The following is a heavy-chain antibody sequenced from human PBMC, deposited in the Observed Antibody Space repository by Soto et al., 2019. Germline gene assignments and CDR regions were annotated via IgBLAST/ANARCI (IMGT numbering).Heavy chain of an antibody. J-gene: IGHJ5*02. Sequence: SETLSLTCTVSGGSISSGDYYWSWIRQPPGKGLEWIGYIYYSGSTYYNPSLKSRVTISVDTSKNQFSLKLSSVTAADTAMYYCARDLRWYSSWFDPWGQGTLVTVSS. D-gene: IGHD2-15*01. V-gene: IGHV4-30-4*01. CDR3: ARDLRWYSSWFDP. CDR2: IYYSGST. CDR1: GGSISSGDYY.